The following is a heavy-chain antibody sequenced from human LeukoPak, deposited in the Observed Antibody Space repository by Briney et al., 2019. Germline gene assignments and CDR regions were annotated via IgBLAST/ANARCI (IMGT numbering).Heavy chain of an antibody. V-gene: IGHV4-4*07. J-gene: IGHJ4*02. CDR3: ARDYYDSSGYSLSDY. Sequence: SETLSLTCTVSGGSISSYYWSWIRQPAGKGLEWIGRIYTSGSTNYNPSFKSRVTMSVDTSKNQFSLKLSSVTAADTAVYYCARDYYDSSGYSLSDYWGQGTLVTVSS. CDR1: GGSISSYY. D-gene: IGHD3-22*01. CDR2: IYTSGST.